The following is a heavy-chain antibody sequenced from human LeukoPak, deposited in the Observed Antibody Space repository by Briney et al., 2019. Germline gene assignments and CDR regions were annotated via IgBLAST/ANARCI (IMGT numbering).Heavy chain of an antibody. CDR1: GGSISSSSYY. CDR3: VRQTRDSYNYHY. D-gene: IGHD5-24*01. Sequence: SETLSLTCTVSGGSISSSSYYWGWIRQPPGKGLEWIGSIYYSGSTYYNPSLKSRVTISVDTSRNQFSLKLSSVTAADTAVYYCVRQTRDSYNYHYWGQGTLVTVSS. V-gene: IGHV4-39*01. J-gene: IGHJ4*02. CDR2: IYYSGST.